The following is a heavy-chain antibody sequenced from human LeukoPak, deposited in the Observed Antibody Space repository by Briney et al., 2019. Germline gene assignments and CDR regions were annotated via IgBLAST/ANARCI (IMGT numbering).Heavy chain of an antibody. CDR3: ARLTRNWFDP. Sequence: SETLSLTCAVYGGSFSGYYWSWIRQPPGKGLEWIGEINHSGSTNYNPSLKSRVTMSVDTSKNQFSLKLSSVTAADTAVYYCARLTRNWFDPWGQGTLVTVSS. CDR1: GGSFSGYY. V-gene: IGHV4-34*01. D-gene: IGHD3-9*01. J-gene: IGHJ5*02. CDR2: INHSGST.